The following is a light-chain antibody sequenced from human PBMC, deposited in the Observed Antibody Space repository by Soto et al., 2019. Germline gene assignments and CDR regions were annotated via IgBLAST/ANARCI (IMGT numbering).Light chain of an antibody. CDR3: QQRSDWPGT. V-gene: IGKV3-11*01. J-gene: IGKJ3*01. CDR1: QSVGTD. CDR2: DGY. Sequence: EIVLTQSPATLSLSPGERATLSCRAGQSVGTDVAWIQQRPGQAPRLLIYDGYRRATGVPDRFSGGWSGANFTLAISSLQPEDFAIYYCQQRSDWPGTVGPGTRVDIK.